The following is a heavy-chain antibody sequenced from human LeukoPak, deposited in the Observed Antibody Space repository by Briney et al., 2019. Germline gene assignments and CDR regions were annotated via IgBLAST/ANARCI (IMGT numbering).Heavy chain of an antibody. J-gene: IGHJ3*01. CDR2: ISYDGSNK. CDR3: TRDYPASFDV. Sequence: GGSLRLSCAASGFTFSSYAMHWVRQAPGKGLEWVAVISYDGSNKYYAGSVKGRFTISRDNSKNTLYLQMNSLRAEDTAVYYCTRDYPASFDVWGQGTLVTVSS. CDR1: GFTFSSYA. V-gene: IGHV3-30-3*01.